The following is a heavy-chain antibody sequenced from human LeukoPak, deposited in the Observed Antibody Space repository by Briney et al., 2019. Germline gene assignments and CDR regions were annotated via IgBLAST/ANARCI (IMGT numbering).Heavy chain of an antibody. CDR1: GYSFTSYW. J-gene: IGHJ4*02. CDR3: ARHASGYSYDY. Sequence: RESLKISCKGSGYSFTSYWISWVRQMPGKGQEWMGRIDPSDSYTNYSPSFQGHVTISADKSISTAYLQWSSLKASDTAMYYCARHASGYSYDYWGQGTLVTVSS. V-gene: IGHV5-10-1*01. D-gene: IGHD5-18*01. CDR2: IDPSDSYT.